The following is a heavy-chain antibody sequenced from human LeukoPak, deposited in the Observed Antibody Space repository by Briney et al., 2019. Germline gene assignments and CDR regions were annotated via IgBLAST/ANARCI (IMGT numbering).Heavy chain of an antibody. D-gene: IGHD4/OR15-4a*01. CDR2: INHSGST. Sequence: NPSETLSLTCAVYGGSFSGYYWSWIRQPPGKGLEWIGEINHSGSTNYNPSLKSRVTISVDTSKNQFSLKLSSVTAADTAVYYCARDYYYDIWGQGTLVTVSS. CDR3: ARDYYYDI. CDR1: GGSFSGYY. J-gene: IGHJ4*02. V-gene: IGHV4-34*01.